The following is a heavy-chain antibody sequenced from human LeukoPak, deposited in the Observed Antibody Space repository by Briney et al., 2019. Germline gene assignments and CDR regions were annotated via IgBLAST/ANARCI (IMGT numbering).Heavy chain of an antibody. V-gene: IGHV4-59*08. D-gene: IGHD6-13*01. CDR1: GGSISSYY. Sequence: SETLSLTCTVSGGSISSYYWSWIRQPPGKGLESIGYIYYSGSTNYNPSLKSRVTISVDTSKNQFSLKLSSVTAADTAVYYCARQYSSSWYYFDYWGQGTLVTVSS. CDR2: IYYSGST. J-gene: IGHJ4*02. CDR3: ARQYSSSWYYFDY.